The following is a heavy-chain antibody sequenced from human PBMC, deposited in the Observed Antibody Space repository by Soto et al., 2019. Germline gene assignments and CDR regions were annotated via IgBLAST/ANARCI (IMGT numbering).Heavy chain of an antibody. V-gene: IGHV1-69*01. J-gene: IGHJ4*02. D-gene: IGHD3-22*01. Sequence: QVQLVQSGAEVKKPGSSVKVSCKASGGTFSNYAISWVRQAPGQGLEWMVGIIPIFGKANYAQKVQGRVTITADESTSTAYMELGSLRSEDTAVYYCAREVHYDSTGYYYFYWGQGTLVTVSS. CDR3: AREVHYDSTGYYYFY. CDR1: GGTFSNYA. CDR2: IIPIFGKA.